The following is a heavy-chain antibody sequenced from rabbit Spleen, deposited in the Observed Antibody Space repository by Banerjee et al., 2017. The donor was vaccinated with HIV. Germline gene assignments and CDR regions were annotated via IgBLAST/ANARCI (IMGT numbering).Heavy chain of an antibody. Sequence: QQQLEESGGGLVKPGGTLTLTCKASGVSFSGNSYMCWVRQAPGKGLEWIVCIDTGSSGFTYFASWAKGRFTISKTSSTTVTLQMTSLTAADTATYFCAGEPFSYGSYAFNLWGPGTLVTVS. J-gene: IGHJ4*01. V-gene: IGHV1S45*01. CDR1: GVSFSGNSY. CDR3: AGEPFSYGSYAFNL. D-gene: IGHD5-1*01. CDR2: IDTGSSGFT.